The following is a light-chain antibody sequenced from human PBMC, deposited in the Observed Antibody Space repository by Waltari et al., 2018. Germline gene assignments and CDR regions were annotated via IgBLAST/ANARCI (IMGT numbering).Light chain of an antibody. CDR2: WSS. J-gene: IGKJ2*02. V-gene: IGKV4-1*01. CDR3: QQYCTSPCT. CDR1: QTILYRSYNKDC. Sequence: DIVMTQSPDSLAVSLGRRATVTCRSSQTILYRSYNKDCLAWHQQKPGQPPKVLIYWSSTRESGVPDRFSGSGSGTEFTLTISSLQPEDVAVYYCQQYCTSPCTFGQGTRLEIK.